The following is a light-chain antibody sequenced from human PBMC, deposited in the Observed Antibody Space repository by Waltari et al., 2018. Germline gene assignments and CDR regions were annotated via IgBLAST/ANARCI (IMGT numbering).Light chain of an antibody. CDR2: EAV. V-gene: IGLV2-23*01. J-gene: IGLJ1*01. Sequence: SALTQPASVSGSPGQSITISCTGASADLASYNLVSWYQHHPAKAPKLMIYEAVKRPSGVSNRFSGAKSGTTASLIISGLQADDEADYYCCSYTGSSTSYGCGSGTKVIVL. CDR3: CSYTGSSTSYG. CDR1: SADLASYNL.